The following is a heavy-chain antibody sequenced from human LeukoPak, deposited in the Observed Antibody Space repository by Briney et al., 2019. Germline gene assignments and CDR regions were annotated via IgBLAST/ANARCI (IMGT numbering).Heavy chain of an antibody. CDR2: ISSSSSYI. V-gene: IGHV3-21*01. J-gene: IGHJ4*02. Sequence: GGSLRLSCAASELTFRTYSLHWVRQAPGKGLEWVSSISSSSSYIYYADSVKGRFTISRDDAKNSLYLQMNSLRAEDTAVYYCARDREGYWGQGTLVTVSS. CDR3: ARDREGY. CDR1: ELTFRTYS.